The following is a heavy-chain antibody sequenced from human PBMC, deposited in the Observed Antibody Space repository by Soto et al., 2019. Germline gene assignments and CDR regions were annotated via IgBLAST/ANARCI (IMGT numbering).Heavy chain of an antibody. CDR2: IYPGDSDT. V-gene: IGHV5-51*01. CDR3: ARSWSSGWSFDD. Sequence: PGESLKISCKGSGYSFTNYWIGWVRQMPGKGLEWMGIIYPGDSDTKYSPSFQGQVTISADKSLSTAYLQYNSLKASDTAMYYCARSWSSGWSFDDWGQGTQVTVSS. J-gene: IGHJ4*02. CDR1: GYSFTNYW. D-gene: IGHD6-19*01.